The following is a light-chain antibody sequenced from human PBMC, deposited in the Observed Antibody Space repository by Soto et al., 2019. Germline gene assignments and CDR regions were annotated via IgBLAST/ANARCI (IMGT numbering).Light chain of an antibody. CDR2: DAS. CDR1: QSVRSNY. Sequence: EIVLTQSPGTLSLSPGERATLSCRASQSVRSNYLAWYQQKPGQAPRFLIYDASSRATGIPDRFSGSGPGTDFTLTISRLEPEDFAVYYCQQYGSSPLTFGGGTKVEIK. J-gene: IGKJ4*01. CDR3: QQYGSSPLT. V-gene: IGKV3-20*01.